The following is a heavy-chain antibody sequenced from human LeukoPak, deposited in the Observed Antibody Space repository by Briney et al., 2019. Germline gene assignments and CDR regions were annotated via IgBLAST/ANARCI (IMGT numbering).Heavy chain of an antibody. CDR2: INSDGSST. Sequence: PGGSVRLSCAASGFTSSSYWMHWVRQAPGKGLVWVSRINSDGSSTTYADSVKGRFTISRDNAKNTLYLQMNSLRAEDTSVYYCARDRSIGSSYENLFEYWGQGSLVTVSS. D-gene: IGHD1-26*01. CDR1: GFTSSSYW. V-gene: IGHV3-74*01. CDR3: ARDRSIGSSYENLFEY. J-gene: IGHJ4*02.